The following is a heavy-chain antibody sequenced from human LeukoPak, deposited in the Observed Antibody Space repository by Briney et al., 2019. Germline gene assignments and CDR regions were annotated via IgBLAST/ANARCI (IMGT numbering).Heavy chain of an antibody. Sequence: PSETLSLTCTVSGGSISSSSYYWGWIRQPPGKGLEWIGSIYYSGSTNYNPSLKSRVTISVDTSKNQFSLKLSSVTAADTAVYYCARSPYYDFWSGYSYYYYGMDAWGQGTTVTVSS. CDR2: IYYSGST. CDR3: ARSPYYDFWSGYSYYYYGMDA. D-gene: IGHD3-3*01. CDR1: GGSISSSSYY. V-gene: IGHV4-39*07. J-gene: IGHJ6*02.